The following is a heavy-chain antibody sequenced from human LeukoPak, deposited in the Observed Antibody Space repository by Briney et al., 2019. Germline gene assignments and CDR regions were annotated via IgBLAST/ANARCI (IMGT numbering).Heavy chain of an antibody. D-gene: IGHD6-6*01. CDR1: GFTFSSYS. CDR3: AKGGYSSSLGFDY. J-gene: IGHJ4*02. Sequence: GGSLRLSCAASGFTFSSYSMSWVRQAPGKGLEWVSSISSSSSYIYYADSVKGRFTISRDNAKNSLYLQMNSLRAEDTAVYYCAKGGYSSSLGFDYWGQGTLVTVSS. V-gene: IGHV3-21*01. CDR2: ISSSSSYI.